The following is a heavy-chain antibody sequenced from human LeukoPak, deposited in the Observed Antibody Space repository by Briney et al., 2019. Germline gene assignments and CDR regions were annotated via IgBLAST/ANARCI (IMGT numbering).Heavy chain of an antibody. D-gene: IGHD2-2*01. CDR3: ARGTRSVVVVPAASLDY. Sequence: ASVKVSCKASGYTSTGYYIHWVRQAPGQGLEWMGWINPNSGGTNYAQNFQGWVSMTRDTSISTAYMELSRLRSDDTAVYYCARGTRSVVVVPAASLDYWGQGTLVTVSS. V-gene: IGHV1-2*04. CDR1: GYTSTGYY. CDR2: INPNSGGT. J-gene: IGHJ4*02.